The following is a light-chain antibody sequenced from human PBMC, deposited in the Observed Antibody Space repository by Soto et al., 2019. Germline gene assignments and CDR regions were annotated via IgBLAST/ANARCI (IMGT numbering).Light chain of an antibody. CDR2: DVT. Sequence: QSVLTQPASVSGSPGQSITISCTGTSSDVGGYNFVSWYQQYPGKAPKLIIHDVTARPSGVSIRFSGSKSGTTASLTISGLQPEDEADYYCCSYASSTSYVFGTGTKVTVL. V-gene: IGLV2-14*01. CDR1: SSDVGGYNF. J-gene: IGLJ1*01. CDR3: CSYASSTSYV.